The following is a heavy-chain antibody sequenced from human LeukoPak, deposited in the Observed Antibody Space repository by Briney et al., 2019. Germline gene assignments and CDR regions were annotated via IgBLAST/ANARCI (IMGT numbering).Heavy chain of an antibody. V-gene: IGHV3-74*01. CDR2: INSDGSST. CDR1: GFTFSSYW. D-gene: IGHD6-6*01. Sequence: GGSLRLSCAASGFTFSSYWMHWVRHAPGKELVWVSRINSDGSSTSYADSVKGRFTISRDNAKNTLYLQMNSLRAEDTAVYYCARAKPYSSSSLDYWGQGTLVPVSS. J-gene: IGHJ4*02. CDR3: ARAKPYSSSSLDY.